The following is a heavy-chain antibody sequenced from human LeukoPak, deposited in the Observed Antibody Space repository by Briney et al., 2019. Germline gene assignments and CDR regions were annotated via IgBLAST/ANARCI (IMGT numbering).Heavy chain of an antibody. CDR3: VRDPSEVGAR. Sequence: ASVKVSCKTSGYTFTGYYMHWVRQAPGQGLEWMGWINPNNGGTNYAQKFQGRVTMTSDTSISTAYMELSRLRSDDTAVYYCVRDPSEVGARWGQGSLVTVSS. CDR2: INPNNGGT. CDR1: GYTFTGYY. V-gene: IGHV1-2*02. J-gene: IGHJ4*02. D-gene: IGHD1-26*01.